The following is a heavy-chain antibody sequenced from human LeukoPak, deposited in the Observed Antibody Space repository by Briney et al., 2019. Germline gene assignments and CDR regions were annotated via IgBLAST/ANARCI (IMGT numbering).Heavy chain of an antibody. Sequence: SETLSLTCTGSGGSISSYYWSWIRQPPGKGLEWIGYIYYSGSTNYNPSLKSRVTISVDTSKNQFSLKLSSVTAADTAVYYRARGDLVRGFDYWGQGTLVTVSS. CDR3: ARGDLVRGFDY. CDR1: GGSISSYY. D-gene: IGHD3-10*01. V-gene: IGHV4-59*01. CDR2: IYYSGST. J-gene: IGHJ4*02.